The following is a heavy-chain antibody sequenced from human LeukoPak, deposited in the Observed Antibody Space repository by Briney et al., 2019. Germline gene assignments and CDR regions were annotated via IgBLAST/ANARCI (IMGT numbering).Heavy chain of an antibody. CDR1: GFTFSNYG. J-gene: IGHJ4*02. Sequence: PGGSLRLSCAASGFTFSNYGMHWVRQAPGKGLEWVAVISYDGSNKYYADSVKGRFTISRDNSKNTLYLQMNSLRAEDTAVYYCAKDNGWRYYDFWTGRGYYFDYWGQGTLVTVSS. CDR2: ISYDGSNK. D-gene: IGHD3-3*01. CDR3: AKDNGWRYYDFWTGRGYYFDY. V-gene: IGHV3-30*18.